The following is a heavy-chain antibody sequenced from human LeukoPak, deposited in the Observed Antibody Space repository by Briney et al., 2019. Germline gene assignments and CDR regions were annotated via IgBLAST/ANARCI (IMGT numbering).Heavy chain of an antibody. D-gene: IGHD3-9*01. CDR2: IFHSGNT. CDR3: ASGRAYYDPLTGQTVGYYFDS. V-gene: IGHV4-4*02. CDR1: GGSISSSNW. J-gene: IGHJ4*02. Sequence: SETLSLTCAVSGGSISSSNWWNWVRQPPGKGLEWIGQIFHSGNTNYSPSLKSRVTISVDKTKKQFSLKLTSVTAADTAVYFCASGRAYYDPLTGQTVGYYFDSWGQGTLVTVSS.